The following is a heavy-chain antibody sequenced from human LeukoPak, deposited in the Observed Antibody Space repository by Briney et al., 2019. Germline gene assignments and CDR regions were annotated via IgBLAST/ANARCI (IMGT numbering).Heavy chain of an antibody. CDR3: AAGEWEQLLDY. V-gene: IGHV1-24*01. J-gene: IGHJ4*02. D-gene: IGHD5-24*01. CDR2: FDPGDGKI. CDR1: GHTLTELS. Sequence: ASVKVSCKVSGHTLTELSLHWVRQAPGKGLEWVGGFDPGDGKIIYAQKFQGRVTMPEDTSTETAYMEFNSLRSEDTAVYYCAAGEWEQLLDYWGQGTLATVPS.